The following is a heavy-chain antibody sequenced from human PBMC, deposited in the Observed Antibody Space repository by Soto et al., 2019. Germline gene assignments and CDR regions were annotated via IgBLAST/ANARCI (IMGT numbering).Heavy chain of an antibody. V-gene: IGHV4-30-4*01. CDR1: GGSISSGDYY. J-gene: IGHJ5*02. CDR2: IYYSGST. D-gene: IGHD2-8*01. CDR3: ARGTVYCTNGVCYNWFDP. Sequence: PSETLSLTCTVSGGSISSGDYYWSWIRQPPGKGLEWIGYIYYSGSTYYNPSLKSRVTISVDTSKNQFSLKLSPVTAADTAVYYCARGTVYCTNGVCYNWFDPWGQGTLVTVSS.